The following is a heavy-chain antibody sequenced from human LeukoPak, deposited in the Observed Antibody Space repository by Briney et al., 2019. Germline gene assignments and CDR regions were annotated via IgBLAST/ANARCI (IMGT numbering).Heavy chain of an antibody. V-gene: IGHV4-39*07. CDR1: GGSISSSSYY. J-gene: IGHJ4*02. Sequence: SETLSLTCTVSGGSISSSSYYWGWIRQPPGKGLEWIGSIYYSGSTYYNPSLKSRVTISVDTSKNQFSLKLSSVTAADTAVYYCARFDYYDSSGPDWGQGTLVTVSS. D-gene: IGHD3-22*01. CDR2: IYYSGST. CDR3: ARFDYYDSSGPD.